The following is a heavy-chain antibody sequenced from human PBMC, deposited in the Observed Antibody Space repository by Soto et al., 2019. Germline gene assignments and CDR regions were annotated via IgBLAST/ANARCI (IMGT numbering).Heavy chain of an antibody. D-gene: IGHD2-2*01. V-gene: IGHV4-34*01. J-gene: IGHJ3*02. CDR2: INHSGST. CDR3: ARDSTARGPYDAFDI. CDR1: GGSFSGYY. Sequence: PSETLSLTCAVYGGSFSGYYWSWIRQPPGKGLEWIGEINHSGSTNYNPSLKSRVTISVDTSKNQFSLKLSSVTAADTAVYYCARDSTARGPYDAFDIWGQGTMVTVSS.